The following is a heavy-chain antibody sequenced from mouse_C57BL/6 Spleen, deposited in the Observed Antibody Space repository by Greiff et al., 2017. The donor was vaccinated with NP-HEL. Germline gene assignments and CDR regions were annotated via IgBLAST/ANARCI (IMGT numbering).Heavy chain of an antibody. Sequence: QVQLQQPGAELVKPGASVKMSCKASGYTFTSYWITWVKQRPGQGLEWIGDIYPGSGSTNYNEKFKSKATLTVDTSSSTAYMQLSSLTSEDSAVYYCARRYYGNDYAMDYWGQGTSVTVSS. V-gene: IGHV1-55*01. CDR3: ARRYYGNDYAMDY. J-gene: IGHJ4*01. D-gene: IGHD2-1*01. CDR1: GYTFTSYW. CDR2: IYPGSGST.